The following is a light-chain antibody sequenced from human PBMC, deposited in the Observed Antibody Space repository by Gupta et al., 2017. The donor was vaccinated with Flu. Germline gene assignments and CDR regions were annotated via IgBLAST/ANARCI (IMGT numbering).Light chain of an antibody. CDR3: MQGTHAIA. Sequence: DVVMTQSPLSLPVALGQAASISCRSSQSVVHIDGNTYVNWFQQRPGQSPRRLIYEASKRDSGVPDRFSGSASGTDFTLKISRVEAEDVGVYYCMQGTHAIAFGQGTRVEIK. CDR1: QSVVHIDGNTY. CDR2: EAS. V-gene: IGKV2-30*02. J-gene: IGKJ5*01.